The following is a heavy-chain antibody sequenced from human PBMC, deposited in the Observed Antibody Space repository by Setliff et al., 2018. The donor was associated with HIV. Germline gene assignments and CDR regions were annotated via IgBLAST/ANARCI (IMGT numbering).Heavy chain of an antibody. Sequence: PGGSLRLSCVASGFMFINYRMHWVRQAPGKGLEWVSRVNSDGNWTTYADSVKARFTISRDNSKNTLYLQMNSLRTDDTAVYYCARVQQQLLQEDDYFDYWGQGTLVTVSS. CDR3: ARVQQQLLQEDDYFDY. CDR1: GFMFINYR. CDR2: VNSDGNWT. J-gene: IGHJ4*02. D-gene: IGHD6-13*01. V-gene: IGHV3-74*03.